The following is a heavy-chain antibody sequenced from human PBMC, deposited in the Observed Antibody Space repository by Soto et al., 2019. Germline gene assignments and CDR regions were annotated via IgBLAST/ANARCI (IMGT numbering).Heavy chain of an antibody. CDR1: GGSINSGGYS. V-gene: IGHV4-30-2*01. D-gene: IGHD2-2*01. Sequence: QLQLQESGSGLVKPSQTLSLTCTVSGGSINSGGYSWIWIRQPPGKGLEWIGYIYHTGNTFYNPALQSRVTISVDQSKSQCCLSLGSVTAADTAMYYCARVERTLSTPFAYGMDVWGQGTTVTVSS. J-gene: IGHJ6*02. CDR3: ARVERTLSTPFAYGMDV. CDR2: IYHTGNT.